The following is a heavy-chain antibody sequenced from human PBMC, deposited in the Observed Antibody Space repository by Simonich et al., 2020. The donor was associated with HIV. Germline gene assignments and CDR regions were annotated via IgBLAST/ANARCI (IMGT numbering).Heavy chain of an antibody. J-gene: IGHJ4*02. D-gene: IGHD4-17*01. CDR2: INNSGNT. Sequence: QVQLQQWGAGLLKPSETLSLTCAVYGGSFSGYYVSWIRQAPGKGLEGIGEINNSGNTNSNPSLKRRVTISVDTSKNQFSLKLSSVTAADTAVYYCARRHPTTVTTPYFDYWGQGTLVTVSS. V-gene: IGHV4-34*01. CDR3: ARRHPTTVTTPYFDY. CDR1: GGSFSGYY.